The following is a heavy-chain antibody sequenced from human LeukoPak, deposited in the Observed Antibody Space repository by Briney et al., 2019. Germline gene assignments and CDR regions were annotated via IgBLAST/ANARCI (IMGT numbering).Heavy chain of an antibody. V-gene: IGHV3-30*04. D-gene: IGHD4-23*01. CDR3: ASPHGGNPPDAFDI. Sequence: GGSLRLSCAASGFTFSSYAMHWVRQAPGKGLEGVTIISFDGSNKYYADSVKGRFTISRDNAKNSLYLQMNSLRAEDTAMYYCASPHGGNPPDAFDIWGQGTMVTVSS. CDR1: GFTFSSYA. J-gene: IGHJ3*02. CDR2: ISFDGSNK.